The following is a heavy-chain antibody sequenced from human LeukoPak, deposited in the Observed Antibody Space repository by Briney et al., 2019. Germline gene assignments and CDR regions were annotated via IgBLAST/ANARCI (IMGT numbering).Heavy chain of an antibody. V-gene: IGHV1-2*02. CDR2: INPNSGDT. Sequence: ASVTVSCKASGYTFSGYYIHWVRQAPGQGLEWMGWINPNSGDTNYAQKFQGRVTMTRDTSISTAYMELRRLRSDDTAVYYCARDPITIVGATGSFDYWGQGTLVTVSS. D-gene: IGHD1-26*01. CDR1: GYTFSGYY. J-gene: IGHJ4*02. CDR3: ARDPITIVGATGSFDY.